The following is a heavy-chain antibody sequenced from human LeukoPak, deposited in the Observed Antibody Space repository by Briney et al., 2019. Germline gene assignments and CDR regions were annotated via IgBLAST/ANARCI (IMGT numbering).Heavy chain of an antibody. CDR3: ARDRGDYGDYDRLDY. Sequence: ASVKASCKASGYTFTSYGISWVRQAPGQGLEWMGWISAYNGNTNYAQKLQGRVTMTTDTSTSTAYMELRSLRSDDTAVYYCARDRGDYGDYDRLDYWGQGTLVTVSS. CDR1: GYTFTSYG. D-gene: IGHD4-17*01. V-gene: IGHV1-18*01. J-gene: IGHJ4*02. CDR2: ISAYNGNT.